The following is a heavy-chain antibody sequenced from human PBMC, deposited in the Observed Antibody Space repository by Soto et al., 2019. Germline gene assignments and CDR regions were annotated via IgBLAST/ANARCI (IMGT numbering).Heavy chain of an antibody. Sequence: QVQLVQSGAEVKKPGSSVKVSCKASGGTFSSYAISWVRQAPGQGLEWMGGIIPIFGTANYAQKFQGRVTITADESTSTAYRELSSLRSEDTAVYYCARDIGYCSDGSCDSEGLGAWGQGTLVTVSS. D-gene: IGHD2-15*01. V-gene: IGHV1-69*12. J-gene: IGHJ5*02. CDR3: ARDIGYCSDGSCDSEGLGA. CDR2: IIPIFGTA. CDR1: GGTFSSYA.